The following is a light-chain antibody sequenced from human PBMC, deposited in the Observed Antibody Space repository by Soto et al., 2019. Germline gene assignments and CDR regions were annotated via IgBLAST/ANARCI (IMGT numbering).Light chain of an antibody. CDR1: QSVSSTY. CDR3: QQYGSSPIT. Sequence: EIVLTQSPGTLSLSAGERASLSCRASQSVSSTYLAWYQQTPGQAPRLLIYGASNRATGIPDRFSGSGSGTDFTLTISRLEPEDSAEYYCQQYGSSPITFGQGTRLEIK. J-gene: IGKJ5*01. CDR2: GAS. V-gene: IGKV3-20*01.